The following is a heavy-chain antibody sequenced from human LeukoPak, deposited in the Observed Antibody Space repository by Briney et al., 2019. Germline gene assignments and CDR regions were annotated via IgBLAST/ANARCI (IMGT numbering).Heavy chain of an antibody. CDR2: INSDGSST. CDR3: ARDLGNLDWEGTFVD. Sequence: PGGSLRLSCAASGFTFSSYWMHWVRQAPGKGLVWVSRINSDGSSTSYADSVKGRFTISRDNAKNSLYLQMNSLRAEDTAVYYCARDLGNLDWEGTFVDWGQGTLVTVSS. J-gene: IGHJ4*02. D-gene: IGHD3-9*01. CDR1: GFTFSSYW. V-gene: IGHV3-74*01.